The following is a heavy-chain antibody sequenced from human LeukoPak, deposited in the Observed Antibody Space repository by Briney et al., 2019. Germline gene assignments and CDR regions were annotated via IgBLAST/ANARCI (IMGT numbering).Heavy chain of an antibody. D-gene: IGHD3-10*01. CDR1: VDTFSSYD. CDR3: AREGHYYGSGSLDY. Sequence: GACVKVSCKASVDTFSSYDASWVRHAPGQGLECMGRIIPMLGIANYAQKLQGRVTITADNSTSTAYMELSSLRSQDTAVYYCAREGHYYGSGSLDYWGQGNLVTVSS. V-gene: IGHV1-69*04. J-gene: IGHJ4*02. CDR2: IIPMLGIA.